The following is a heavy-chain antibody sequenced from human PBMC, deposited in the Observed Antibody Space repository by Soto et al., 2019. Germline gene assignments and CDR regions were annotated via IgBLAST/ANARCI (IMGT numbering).Heavy chain of an antibody. CDR3: AKGDTFDVWVTFNCFDP. Sequence: GGSLRLSCAASGFTFGNYAMSWVRQTPGKGLEWVSSISGSGGHIYYTGSVKGRFTISRDNSKNILYLQMNNLRAEDTAVYYCAKGDTFDVWVTFNCFDPWGQGA. V-gene: IGHV3-23*01. J-gene: IGHJ5*02. CDR2: ISGSGGHI. CDR1: GFTFGNYA. D-gene: IGHD3-3*01.